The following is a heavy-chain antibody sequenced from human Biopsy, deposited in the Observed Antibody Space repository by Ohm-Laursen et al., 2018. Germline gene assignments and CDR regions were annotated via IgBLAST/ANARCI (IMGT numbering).Heavy chain of an antibody. J-gene: IGHJ4*02. Sequence: GVSVKVSCKASGYSFTSYYMHWVRRAPGQGLEWMGMINPSGSTTSYPQIFQGRVTMTRDTSKSTVYMELSSLRSADTAVYFCARNTGWYGDLYYFDYWGQGTLVTVSS. V-gene: IGHV1-46*01. CDR3: ARNTGWYGDLYYFDY. D-gene: IGHD6-19*01. CDR2: INPSGSTT. CDR1: GYSFTSYY.